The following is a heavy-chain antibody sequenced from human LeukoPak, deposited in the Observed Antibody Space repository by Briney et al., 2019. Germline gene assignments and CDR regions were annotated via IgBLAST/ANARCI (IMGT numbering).Heavy chain of an antibody. D-gene: IGHD3-10*01. Sequence: HPGGSLRLSCAASGFTFSSYGMHWVRQAPGKGLEWVAFIRHDGSNKYYADSVKGRFTISRDNSKNTLYLQMGSLRAEDMAVYYCARAALPTVWFGGLIPYYYYMDVWGKGTTVTVSS. V-gene: IGHV3-30*02. CDR1: GFTFSSYG. CDR2: IRHDGSNK. CDR3: ARAALPTVWFGGLIPYYYYMDV. J-gene: IGHJ6*03.